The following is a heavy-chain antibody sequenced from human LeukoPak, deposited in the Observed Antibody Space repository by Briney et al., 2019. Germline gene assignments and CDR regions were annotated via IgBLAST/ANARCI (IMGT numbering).Heavy chain of an antibody. V-gene: IGHV3-21*01. J-gene: IGHJ4*02. D-gene: IGHD1-26*01. CDR2: ISSSSSYI. CDR1: GFTFSSYS. Sequence: GGSLRLSCAASGFTFSSYSMNWVRQAPGKGLEWVSSISSSSSYIYYADSVKGRFTISRDNAKNSLYLQMNSLRAEDTAVYYCARDRDGGSGAFDYWGQGTLVTVFS. CDR3: ARDRDGGSGAFDY.